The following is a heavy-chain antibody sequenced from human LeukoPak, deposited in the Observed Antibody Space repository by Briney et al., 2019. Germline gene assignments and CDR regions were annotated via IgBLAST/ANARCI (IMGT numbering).Heavy chain of an antibody. CDR1: AFTFSSYW. CDR2: INPDGSSK. J-gene: IGHJ4*02. Sequence: GGSLRLSCAASAFTFSSYWMHWVRRAPGKGLVWVSRINPDGSSKTYADSVKGRFTISRDNAKNTLYLQMNSLRAEDTAVYYCARADYRGNYLVYWGQGTLVTVSS. CDR3: ARADYRGNYLVY. V-gene: IGHV3-74*01. D-gene: IGHD1-26*01.